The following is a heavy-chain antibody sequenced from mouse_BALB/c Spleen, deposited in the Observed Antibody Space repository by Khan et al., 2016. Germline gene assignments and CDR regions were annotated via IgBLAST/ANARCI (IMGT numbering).Heavy chain of an antibody. V-gene: IGHV1S56*01. CDR2: IYPGNVNT. CDR1: GYTFTSYY. CDR3: AREGGNDAMDY. J-gene: IGHJ4*01. D-gene: IGHD1-1*02. Sequence: QVQLKQSGPELVKPGASVRISCKASGYTFTSYYIHWVKQRPGQGLEWIGWIYPGNVNTKYNEKFKGKATLTADKSSSTAYMQLSSLTSEDSAVYFCAREGGNDAMDYRGQGVSVTVSS.